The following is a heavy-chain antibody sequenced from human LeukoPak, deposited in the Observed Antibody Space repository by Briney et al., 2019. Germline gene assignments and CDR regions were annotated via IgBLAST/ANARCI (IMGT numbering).Heavy chain of an antibody. D-gene: IGHD4-11*01. CDR1: GGSFSGYY. J-gene: IGHJ4*02. CDR2: INHSAST. CDR3: ASVDSNKDY. Sequence: PETLSLTCAVYGGSFSGYYWSWVRHLPGKGMEWNGEINHSASTNYNPSLKSRDTISVDTSKNQFTLKLSSVTAADTAVYYCASVDSNKDYWGQGTLVTVSS. V-gene: IGHV4-34*01.